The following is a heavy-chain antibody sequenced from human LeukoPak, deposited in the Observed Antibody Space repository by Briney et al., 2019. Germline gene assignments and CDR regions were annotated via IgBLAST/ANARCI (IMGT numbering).Heavy chain of an antibody. D-gene: IGHD2-2*01. V-gene: IGHV5-51*01. CDR3: ARIGRIGPYCSSTSCPTELDY. CDR2: IYPGDSDT. Sequence: GESLKISCKGSGYSFTSYWIGWVRQMPGKGLEWMGIIYPGDSDTRYSPSFQGQVTISADKSISTAYLQWSSLKASDTAMYYCARIGRIGPYCSSTSCPTELDYWGQGTLVTVSS. CDR1: GYSFTSYW. J-gene: IGHJ4*02.